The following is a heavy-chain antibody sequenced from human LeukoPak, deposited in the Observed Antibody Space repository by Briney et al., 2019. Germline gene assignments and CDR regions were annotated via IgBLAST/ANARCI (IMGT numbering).Heavy chain of an antibody. V-gene: IGHV3-23*01. CDR3: AKESGSYSH. CDR2: ISGSGDRT. J-gene: IGHJ4*02. D-gene: IGHD1-26*01. Sequence: PGGSLRLSCAASGFTFNSYGMSWVRQAPGKGLEWVSAISGSGDRTYYADSVKGRFTISRDNSKNTLYLQMNSLRAEDTAVYYCAKESGSYSHWGQGTLVTVSS. CDR1: GFTFNSYG.